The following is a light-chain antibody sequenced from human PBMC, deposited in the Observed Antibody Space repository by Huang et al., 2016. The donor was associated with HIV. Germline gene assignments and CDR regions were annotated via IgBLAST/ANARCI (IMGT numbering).Light chain of an antibody. J-gene: IGKJ4*01. CDR2: DAS. Sequence: IQLTQSPSSLSASVGDRVSITCLASQGINSALAWYQQKPGKPPRLLIYDASTLESGVPSRFSGSRSGTDFTLTISSLQPEDFATYSCQHFNNYPLTFGGGTKIEIK. V-gene: IGKV1D-13*01. CDR3: QHFNNYPLT. CDR1: QGINSA.